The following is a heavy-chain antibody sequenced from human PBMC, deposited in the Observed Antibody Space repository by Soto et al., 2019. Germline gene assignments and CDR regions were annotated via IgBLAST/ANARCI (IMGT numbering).Heavy chain of an antibody. J-gene: IGHJ4*02. CDR2: VDGSGYDT. CDR1: GFTFSSFA. V-gene: IGHV3-23*01. D-gene: IGHD2-15*01. CDR3: AKEIMAAAYATTSAFDL. Sequence: ERQLLESGGGLVQPGGSRRLSCVASGFTFSSFAMGWVRQSPGTGLEWVAGVDGSGYDTSFAASVNGRFTISRDNSKNKLLLHMTNLRAEDTARYYCAKEIMAAAYATTSAFDLWGPGTVVSVS.